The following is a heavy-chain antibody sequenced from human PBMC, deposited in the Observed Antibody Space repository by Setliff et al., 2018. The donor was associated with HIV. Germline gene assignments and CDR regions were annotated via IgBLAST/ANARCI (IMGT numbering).Heavy chain of an antibody. CDR2: INTSGTT. D-gene: IGHD3-10*01. CDR3: ARHSGVASPNWFDP. CDR1: GGSISSYY. Sequence: SETLSLTCTVSGGSISSYYRSWIRQPPGEGLEWIGYINTSGTTNYNPSLKSRVTISVDTSKNQFSLKLSSVTAADTAVYYCARHSGVASPNWFDPWGQGTLVTVSS. J-gene: IGHJ5*02. V-gene: IGHV4-4*09.